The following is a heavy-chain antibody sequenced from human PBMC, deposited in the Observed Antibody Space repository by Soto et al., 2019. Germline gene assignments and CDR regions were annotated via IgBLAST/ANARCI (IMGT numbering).Heavy chain of an antibody. CDR1: GFTFSSYA. V-gene: IGHV3-23*01. Sequence: EVQLLESGGGLVQPGGSLRLSCAASGFTFSSYAMWWVRHAPGKGLECVSAISGGGETTYYADSVKGRFTISRDNSKNTLYLQMNSLRAEDTAVYYCAFNSGSGSYYFDYWGQGTLVTVSS. D-gene: IGHD3-10*01. CDR2: ISGGGETT. J-gene: IGHJ4*02. CDR3: AFNSGSGSYYFDY.